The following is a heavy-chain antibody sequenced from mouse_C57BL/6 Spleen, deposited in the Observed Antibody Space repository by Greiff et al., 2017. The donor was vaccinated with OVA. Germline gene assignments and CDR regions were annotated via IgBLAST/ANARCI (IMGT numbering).Heavy chain of an antibody. CDR3: ARERTARGAMDD. V-gene: IGHV1-50*01. Sequence: VQLQQPGAELVKPGASVKLSCKASSYTFTSYWMQWVKQRPGQGLEWIGEIDPSDSYPKYNQKFKGKATLTVDTSYSTSYMQLSSLTSEDSSVDYCARERTARGAMDDWGQGTSVTVSS. CDR2: IDPSDSYP. CDR1: SYTFTSYW. D-gene: IGHD3-3*01. J-gene: IGHJ4*01.